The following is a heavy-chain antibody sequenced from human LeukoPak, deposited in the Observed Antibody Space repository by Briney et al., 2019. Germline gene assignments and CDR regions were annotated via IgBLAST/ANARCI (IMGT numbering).Heavy chain of an antibody. V-gene: IGHV1-2*02. CDR3: ARDGAVTGSYNWFDP. Sequence: VASVKVSCKASGYTLTGYYMHWVRQAPGQGLEWMGWINGNTGDTRYAEKFQGRVTMTRDTSINTAYMELRSLTSDDSAVYYCARDGAVTGSYNWFDPWGQGTLVTVSS. CDR1: GYTLTGYY. D-gene: IGHD6-19*01. CDR2: INGNTGDT. J-gene: IGHJ5*02.